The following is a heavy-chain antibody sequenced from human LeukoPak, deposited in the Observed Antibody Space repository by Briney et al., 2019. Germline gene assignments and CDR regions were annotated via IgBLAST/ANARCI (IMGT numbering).Heavy chain of an antibody. D-gene: IGHD6-13*01. J-gene: IGHJ4*02. CDR2: IIPIFGTA. Sequence: GASVKVSCKASGGTFSSYAISWVRQAPGQGLEWMGGIIPIFGTANYAQKFQGRVTITADESTSTAYMELSSPRSEDTAVYYCARAVAAAGTGYFDYWGQGALVTVSS. CDR1: GGTFSSYA. CDR3: ARAVAAAGTGYFDY. V-gene: IGHV1-69*01.